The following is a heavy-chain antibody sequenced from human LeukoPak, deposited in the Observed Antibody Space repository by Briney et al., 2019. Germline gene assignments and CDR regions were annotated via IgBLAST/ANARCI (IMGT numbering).Heavy chain of an antibody. J-gene: IGHJ5*02. CDR3: ARAPDMVRGVSLEFDP. D-gene: IGHD3-10*01. CDR1: GGSISSSSYY. V-gene: IGHV4-39*01. CDR2: IYYSGST. Sequence: SETLSLTCTVSGGSISSSSYYWGWIRQPPGKGLEWIGSIYYSGSTYYNPSLKSRVTISVDTSKNQFSLKLSSVTAADTAVYYCARAPDMVRGVSLEFDPWGQGTLVTVSS.